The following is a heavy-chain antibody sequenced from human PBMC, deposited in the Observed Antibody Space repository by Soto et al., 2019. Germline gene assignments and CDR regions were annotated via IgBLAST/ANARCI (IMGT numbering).Heavy chain of an antibody. D-gene: IGHD6-25*01. Sequence: QVQLVQSGAEVKKPGSSVTVSCKASGVTFSSDVISWVRHAPGQGLEWMGGIVPILGRADYAQKFPGRVTLTADESTSTAYMELSSLGSEDTAVYYCARGRDGSGYYLDNWGQGTRVTVSS. V-gene: IGHV1-69*01. CDR2: IVPILGRA. J-gene: IGHJ4*02. CDR3: ARGRDGSGYYLDN. CDR1: GVTFSSDV.